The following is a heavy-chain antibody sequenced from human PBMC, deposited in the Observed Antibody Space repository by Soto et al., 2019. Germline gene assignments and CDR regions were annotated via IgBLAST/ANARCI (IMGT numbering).Heavy chain of an antibody. D-gene: IGHD4-4*01. CDR2: ILHTGGT. Sequence: SETLSLTCAVSGGSISGGGFSWSWIRQPPGKGLEWIGYILHTGGTQYNPSLKSRVSMSVDKSKNQFSLHLTSVTAADTAVYYCERLQFGAGFDYWGQGALVTVYS. CDR1: GGSISGGGFS. J-gene: IGHJ4*02. CDR3: ERLQFGAGFDY. V-gene: IGHV4-30-2*01.